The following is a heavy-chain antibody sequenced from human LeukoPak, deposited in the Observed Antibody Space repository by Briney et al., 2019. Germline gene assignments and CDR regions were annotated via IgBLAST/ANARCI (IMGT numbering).Heavy chain of an antibody. J-gene: IGHJ4*02. CDR1: GGSISSYY. D-gene: IGHD6-19*01. CDR2: IYYSGST. CDR3: ARGRIRGSSGWLY. V-gene: IGHV4-59*12. Sequence: SETLSLTCTVSGGSISSYYWSWIRQPPGKGLEWIGYIYYSGSTNYKSSLKSRVTISVDPSKNQFSLKLSSVTAADTAVYYCARGRIRGSSGWLYWGQGTLVTVSS.